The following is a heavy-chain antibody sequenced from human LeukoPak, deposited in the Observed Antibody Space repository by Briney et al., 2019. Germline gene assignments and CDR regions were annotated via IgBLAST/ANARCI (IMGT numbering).Heavy chain of an antibody. J-gene: IGHJ3*02. CDR3: ARSFGVVSNAFDI. CDR1: GFTFSDFW. Sequence: GGSLRLSCAASGFTFSDFWMSWVRQAPGKGLEWVADINQDESEKYYVDSMRGRFTISRDNAKNSLYLQMNSLRAEDTAVYYCARSFGVVSNAFDIWGQGTMVTVSS. D-gene: IGHD3-3*01. CDR2: INQDESEK. V-gene: IGHV3-7*01.